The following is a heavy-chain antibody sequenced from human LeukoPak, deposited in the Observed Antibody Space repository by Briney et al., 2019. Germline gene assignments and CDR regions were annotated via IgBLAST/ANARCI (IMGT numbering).Heavy chain of an antibody. V-gene: IGHV3-74*01. J-gene: IGHJ4*02. Sequence: GGSLRLSCAASGFTFSSYWMHWVRQAPGKGLVWVSRINSDGSSTSYADSVKGRFTISRDNAKNTLYLQMNSLRAEDTAVYYCARPLGDFWSGYYTGVFDYWGQGTLVTVSS. CDR1: GFTFSSYW. D-gene: IGHD3-3*01. CDR2: INSDGSST. CDR3: ARPLGDFWSGYYTGVFDY.